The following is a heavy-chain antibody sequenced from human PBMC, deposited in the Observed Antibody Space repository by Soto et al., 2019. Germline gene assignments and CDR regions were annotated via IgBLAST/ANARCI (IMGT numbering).Heavy chain of an antibody. Sequence: EVQLLESGGGLVQPGGSLRLSCAASGFTFSSYAMSWVRQAPGKGLEWVSAISGSGGSTYYADSVKGRFTISRDNSKNPLYLQMNSLRAEDTAVYYCAKGRGYSSVTGEQYYYYYYGMDVWGQGTTVTVSS. CDR3: AKGRGYSSVTGEQYYYYYYGMDV. J-gene: IGHJ6*02. CDR1: GFTFSSYA. CDR2: ISGSGGST. D-gene: IGHD5-18*01. V-gene: IGHV3-23*01.